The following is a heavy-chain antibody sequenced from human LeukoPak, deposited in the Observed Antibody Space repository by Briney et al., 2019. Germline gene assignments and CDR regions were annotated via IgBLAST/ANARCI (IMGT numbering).Heavy chain of an antibody. CDR2: IYYSGST. V-gene: IGHV4-31*03. CDR1: GGSISSSGYY. Sequence: SETLSLTCTVSGGSISSSGYYWSWIRQHPGKGLEWIGYIYYSGSTYHNPSLKSRVTISVDTSKNQFSLKLSSVTAADTAVYYYARNKRAAAAGKVSSWFDPWGQGTLVTVSS. D-gene: IGHD6-13*01. CDR3: ARNKRAAAAGKVSSWFDP. J-gene: IGHJ5*02.